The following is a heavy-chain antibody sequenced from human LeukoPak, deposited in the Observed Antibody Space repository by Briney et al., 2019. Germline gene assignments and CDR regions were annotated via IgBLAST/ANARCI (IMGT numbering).Heavy chain of an antibody. J-gene: IGHJ4*02. CDR2: IKSKTDGGTT. Sequence: NPGGSLRLSCAASGFTFSNAWMSWVRQAPGKGLEWVGRIKSKTDGGTTDYAAPVKGRFTISRDDSKNTLYLQMNSLKTEDTAVYYCSKFYCSGGSCLSWGQGTLVTVSS. D-gene: IGHD2-15*01. CDR3: SKFYCSGGSCLS. V-gene: IGHV3-15*01. CDR1: GFTFSNAW.